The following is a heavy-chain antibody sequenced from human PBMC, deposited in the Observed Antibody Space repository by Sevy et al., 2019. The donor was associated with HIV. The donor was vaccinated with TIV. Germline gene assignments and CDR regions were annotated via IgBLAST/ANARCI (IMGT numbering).Heavy chain of an antibody. CDR2: ISYDGSNK. CDR1: GFTFSSFS. CDR3: ALERLFSNVAEYFQN. Sequence: GGSLRLSCAASGFTFSSFSMHWVRQPPGKGLEWVATISYDGSNKYYADSVKGRFTISRDNSKNSLYLQMNSLRAEDTAVYCCALERLFSNVAEYFQNWGQGTLVTVSS. V-gene: IGHV3-30-3*01. D-gene: IGHD1-1*01. J-gene: IGHJ1*01.